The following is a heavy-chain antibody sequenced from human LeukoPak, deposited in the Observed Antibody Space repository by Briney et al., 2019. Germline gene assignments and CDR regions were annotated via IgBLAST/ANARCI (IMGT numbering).Heavy chain of an antibody. CDR2: ISSSSRYI. CDR1: GFTFSSYS. D-gene: IGHD1-26*01. V-gene: IGHV3-21*01. CDR3: ARALYQRGSYFIGNAFDI. Sequence: GGSLRLSCAASGFTFSSYSMNWVRQAPGKGLEWVSSISSSSRYIYYADSVKGRFTISRDNAKNSLYLQMNSLRAEDTAVYYCARALYQRGSYFIGNAFDIWGQGTMVTVSS. J-gene: IGHJ3*02.